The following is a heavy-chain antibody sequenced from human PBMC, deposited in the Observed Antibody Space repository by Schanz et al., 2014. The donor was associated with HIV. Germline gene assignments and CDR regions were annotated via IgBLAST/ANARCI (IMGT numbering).Heavy chain of an antibody. CDR3: AKDPGILPRTYFDS. CDR1: RFTFSRYG. Sequence: EVQLLESGGGLVRPGGFLRLSCAASRFTFSRYGMSWVRQTPDKGLEWVSSISGNGDSAYYADSVRGRFTISRDNSLHMLYLEMKSLRAEDTAVYYCAKDPGILPRTYFDSWGQGTPVTVSS. J-gene: IGHJ4*02. CDR2: ISGNGDSA. D-gene: IGHD2-2*02. V-gene: IGHV3-23*01.